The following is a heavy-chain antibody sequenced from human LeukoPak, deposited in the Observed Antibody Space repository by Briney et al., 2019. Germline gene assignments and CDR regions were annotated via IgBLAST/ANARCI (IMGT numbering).Heavy chain of an antibody. V-gene: IGHV3-21*01. CDR3: ARVVEMATNPPDY. Sequence: GGSLRLSCAASGFTFSSYSMNWVRQAPGKGLEWVSSISSSSYIYYADSVKGRFTISRDNAKNSLYLQMNSLRAEDTAVYYCARVVEMATNPPDYWGQGTLVTVSS. J-gene: IGHJ4*02. CDR1: GFTFSSYS. CDR2: ISSSSYI. D-gene: IGHD5-24*01.